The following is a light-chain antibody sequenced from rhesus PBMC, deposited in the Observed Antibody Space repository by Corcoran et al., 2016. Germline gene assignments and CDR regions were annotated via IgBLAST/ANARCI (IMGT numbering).Light chain of an antibody. CDR1: QASKNY. Sequence: DIQMTQSPSSLSASVGYRVTFTCRASQASKNYVSWYQQKPWKAPKNLIFFTSCLETEVPVRFSGSRSGTDYTLTINSLQPGDFATSYCQQYERFPPSFGSGTKV. CDR2: FTS. V-gene: IGKV1-66*01. J-gene: IGKJ4*01. CDR3: QQYERFPPS.